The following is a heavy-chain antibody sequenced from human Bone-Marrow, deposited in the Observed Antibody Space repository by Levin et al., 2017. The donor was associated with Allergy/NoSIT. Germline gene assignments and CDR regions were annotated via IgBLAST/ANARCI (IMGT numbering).Heavy chain of an antibody. CDR1: GYSFTTHW. D-gene: IGHD2-21*01. J-gene: IGHJ3*02. V-gene: IGHV5-51*01. Sequence: HGESLKISCRGSGYSFTTHWIAWVRQMPGKGLEWMGIVNPGDSESRYSPSFEGQVTISVDKSISTAYLHLSSLKASDTAIYYCARHDYSKSSGQHDDAFDIWGQGTIVTVS. CDR2: VNPGDSES. CDR3: ARHDYSKSSGQHDDAFDI.